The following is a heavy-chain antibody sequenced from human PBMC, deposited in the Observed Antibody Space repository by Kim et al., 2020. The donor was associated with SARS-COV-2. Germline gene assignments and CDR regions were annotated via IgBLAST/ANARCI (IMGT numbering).Heavy chain of an antibody. Sequence: GGSLRLSCAASGFTFSSYAMSWVRQAPGKGLEWVSAISGSGGSTYYADSVKGRITISRDNSKNTLYLQMNSLRAEDTAVYYCAKAYNWNDLHGMDVWGQGTTVTVSS. D-gene: IGHD1-20*01. CDR3: AKAYNWNDLHGMDV. CDR2: ISGSGGST. V-gene: IGHV3-23*01. CDR1: GFTFSSYA. J-gene: IGHJ6*02.